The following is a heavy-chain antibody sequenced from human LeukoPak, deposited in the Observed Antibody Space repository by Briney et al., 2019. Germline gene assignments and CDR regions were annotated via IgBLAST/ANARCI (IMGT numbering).Heavy chain of an antibody. CDR1: GGTFSSYA. V-gene: IGHV1-69*13. D-gene: IGHD3-10*01. Sequence: ASVKDSCKASGGTFSSYAISWVRQAPGQGLEWMGGIIPIFGTANYAQKFQGRVTLTADESTSTAYMELSSLRSEDTAVYYCARVDGSGSYYNGIDYWGQGTLVTASS. CDR2: IIPIFGTA. CDR3: ARVDGSGSYYNGIDY. J-gene: IGHJ4*02.